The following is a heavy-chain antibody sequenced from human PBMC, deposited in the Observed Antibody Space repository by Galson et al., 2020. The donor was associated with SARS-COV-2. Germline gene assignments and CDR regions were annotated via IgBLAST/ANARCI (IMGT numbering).Heavy chain of an antibody. D-gene: IGHD6-19*01. J-gene: IGHJ3*02. V-gene: IGHV3-30*04. CDR1: GFTFSIYA. CDR2: ISYDGRNT. CDR3: ARDMNGMAGAFDI. Sequence: SLKISCVASGFTFSIYAIHWVRQAPGKGLEWVAVISYDGRNTYNADSVRGRSTISRDNSKNTLYLQMNSLRAEDTAVYYCARDMNGMAGAFDIWGQGTMVTVSS.